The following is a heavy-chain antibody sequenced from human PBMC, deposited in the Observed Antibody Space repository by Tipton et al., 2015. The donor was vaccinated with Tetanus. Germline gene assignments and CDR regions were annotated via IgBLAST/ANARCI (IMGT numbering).Heavy chain of an antibody. V-gene: IGHV3-11*06. CDR1: GFTFADYA. D-gene: IGHD2-15*01. CDR2: ISSTSSYI. Sequence: SLRLSCAASGFTFADYAMSWFRQAPGKGLEWISSISSTSSYIDYANSVKGRFTISRDNAKNSLYLQMNSLRAEDTAIYYCASGGSLDYWGQGTLVTVSS. J-gene: IGHJ4*02. CDR3: ASGGSLDY.